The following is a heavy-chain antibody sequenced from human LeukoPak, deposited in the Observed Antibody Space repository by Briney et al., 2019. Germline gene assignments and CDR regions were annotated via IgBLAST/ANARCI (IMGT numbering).Heavy chain of an antibody. V-gene: IGHV1-24*01. D-gene: IGHD3-22*01. J-gene: IGHJ4*02. CDR3: ATDAFGYYYDSSGYYSGY. CDR1: GYTFINYG. CDR2: FDPEDGET. Sequence: ASVKVSCKASGYTFINYGISWVRQAPGKGLEWMGGFDPEDGETIYAQKFQGRVTMTEDTSTDTAYMELSSLRSEDTAVYYCATDAFGYYYDSSGYYSGYWGQGTLVTVSS.